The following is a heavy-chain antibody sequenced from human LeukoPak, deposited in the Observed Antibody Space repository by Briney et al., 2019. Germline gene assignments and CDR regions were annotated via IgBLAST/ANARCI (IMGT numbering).Heavy chain of an antibody. CDR2: IIPLLDHT. CDR1: GGIFXSFA. J-gene: IGHJ3*02. Sequence: SVKVSCXXXGGIFXSFAISWVRQAPGQGLEWMGRIIPLLDHTTYAQKFQGRVWITADKSTSTAYMELSSLRSDDTAVYYCARDPVEDDAFDTWGRGTMVTVSS. V-gene: IGHV1-69*04. CDR3: ARDPVEDDAFDT. D-gene: IGHD6-19*01.